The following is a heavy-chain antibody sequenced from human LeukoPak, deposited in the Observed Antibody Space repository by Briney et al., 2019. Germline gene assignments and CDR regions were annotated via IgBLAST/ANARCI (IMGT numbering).Heavy chain of an antibody. J-gene: IGHJ4*02. CDR1: GYISTTYG. D-gene: IGHD6-6*01. Sequence: ASVKVSCKASGYISTTYGITWVRQAPGQGLEWLGRISPHNGDTKHAQKLQGRVTMTTDISTSTVSLELRSLRSDDTAFYYCAREQYSSSSLDYWGQGSLVTVSS. CDR3: AREQYSSSSLDY. CDR2: ISPHNGDT. V-gene: IGHV1-18*01.